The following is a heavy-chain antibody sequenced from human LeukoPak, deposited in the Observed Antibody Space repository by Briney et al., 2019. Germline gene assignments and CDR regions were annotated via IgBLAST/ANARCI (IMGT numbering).Heavy chain of an antibody. J-gene: IGHJ4*02. CDR2: ISYDGSNK. CDR3: AKEGRSIVASMLDY. CDR1: GFTFSSYG. V-gene: IGHV3-30*18. Sequence: GRSLRLSCAASGFTFSSYGMHWVRQAPGKGLEWVAFISYDGSNKYYADSVKGRFTISRDNSQNTLYLQMNSLRAEDTAVYYCAKEGRSIVASMLDYWGQGTLVTVSS. D-gene: IGHD5-12*01.